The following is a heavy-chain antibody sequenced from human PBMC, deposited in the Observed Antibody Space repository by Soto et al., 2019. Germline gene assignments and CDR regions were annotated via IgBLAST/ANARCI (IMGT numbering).Heavy chain of an antibody. V-gene: IGHV4-59*08. CDR3: AGAFRGWLPITGTTGYYYYMDV. Sequence: PSETLSLTCTVSGGSISSYYWSWIRQPPGKGLEWIGYIYYSGSTNYNPSLKSRVTTSVDTSKKQFSLRLSSVTATDTAVYYCAGAFRGWLPITGTTGYYYYMDVWGKGTTVTVSS. D-gene: IGHD1-7*01. J-gene: IGHJ6*03. CDR2: IYYSGST. CDR1: GGSISSYY.